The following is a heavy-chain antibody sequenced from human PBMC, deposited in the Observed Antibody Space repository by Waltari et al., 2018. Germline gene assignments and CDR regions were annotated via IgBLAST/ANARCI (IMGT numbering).Heavy chain of an antibody. V-gene: IGHV1-69*01. CDR3: ARSPGERWLQMFFDY. CDR2: IIPIFRTP. Sequence: QVQLAQSGAEVKKPGSSLKVSCTASGGSFSSYAISWVRQVPGQGLEWMGGIIPIFRTPNYAQKFLDRVTITAEESTNTVYMELRSLRPEDTAVYYCARSPGERWLQMFFDYWGQGTLVTVSS. D-gene: IGHD5-12*01. J-gene: IGHJ4*02. CDR1: GGSFSSYA.